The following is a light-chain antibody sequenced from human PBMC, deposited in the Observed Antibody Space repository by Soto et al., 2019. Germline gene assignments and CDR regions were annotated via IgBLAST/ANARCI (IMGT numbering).Light chain of an antibody. CDR3: SSYSVTRTHYV. CDR2: EVS. V-gene: IGLV2-14*01. CDR1: SSDIGGYNY. J-gene: IGLJ1*01. Sequence: QSALTQPASVSGSPGQSITISCTGTSSDIGGYNYVSWYQHHPGKAPKLLIYEVSNRPSGVSHRFSGSKSGKTASLIISGLQSEDEADYYCSSYSVTRTHYVFGSGTKVTVL.